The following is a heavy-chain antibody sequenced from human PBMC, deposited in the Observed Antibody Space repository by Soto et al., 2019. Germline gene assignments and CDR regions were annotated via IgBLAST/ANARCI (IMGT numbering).Heavy chain of an antibody. CDR2: NYYSWIT. CDR1: GGSISSGGYY. CDR3: ASGSSIAGLYYGMDV. Sequence: QVQLQESGPGLVKPSQTLSLTCTVSGGSISSGGYYWTWIRQHPGKGLEWTGYNYYSWITYYNPSLKSRVTSSLDTSKNQFSLKLSSVTAADTAVYYCASGSSIAGLYYGMDVWGQGTTVTVSS. D-gene: IGHD6-6*01. V-gene: IGHV4-31*03. J-gene: IGHJ6*02.